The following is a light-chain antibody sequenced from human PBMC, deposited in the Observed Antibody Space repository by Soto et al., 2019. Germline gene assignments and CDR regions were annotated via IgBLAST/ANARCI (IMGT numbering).Light chain of an antibody. Sequence: QFALTQAPSGSGSPGQSVTISCTGSSSDVGGYNYVSWYQQYPGKAPKLMIYEVSRRPSGVPDRFSGSKSGNTASLTVSGLQAEDEAEYYCSSYAGSNKAVFGGGTKLTVL. CDR3: SSYAGSNKAV. CDR1: SSDVGGYNY. CDR2: EVS. J-gene: IGLJ3*02. V-gene: IGLV2-8*01.